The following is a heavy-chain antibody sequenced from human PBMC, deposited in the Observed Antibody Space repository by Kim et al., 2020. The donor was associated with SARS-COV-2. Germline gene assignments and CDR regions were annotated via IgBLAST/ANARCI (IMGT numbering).Heavy chain of an antibody. Sequence: GESLKISCKGSGYSFTSYWIGWVRQMPGKGLEWMGIIYPGDSDTRYSPSFQGQVTISADKSISTAYLQWSSLKASDTAMYYCARLRGLDCTNGVCYDYYYMDVWGKGTTVTVSS. CDR3: ARLRGLDCTNGVCYDYYYMDV. D-gene: IGHD2-8*01. CDR2: IYPGDSDT. CDR1: GYSFTSYW. V-gene: IGHV5-51*01. J-gene: IGHJ6*03.